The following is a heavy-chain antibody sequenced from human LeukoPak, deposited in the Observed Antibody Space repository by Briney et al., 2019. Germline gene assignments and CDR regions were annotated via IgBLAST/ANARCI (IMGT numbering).Heavy chain of an antibody. CDR1: GYTFTGYY. CDR2: INTNRGGT. V-gene: IGHV1-2*02. Sequence: ASVKVSCKASGYTFTGYYMHWVRQAPGQGLEWMGWINTNRGGTNYAQKFQGRVTMTRDTSISTAYMELSRLRSDDTAVYYCARGEGIAAAGSGLFDYWGQGTLVTVSS. D-gene: IGHD6-13*01. CDR3: ARGEGIAAAGSGLFDY. J-gene: IGHJ4*02.